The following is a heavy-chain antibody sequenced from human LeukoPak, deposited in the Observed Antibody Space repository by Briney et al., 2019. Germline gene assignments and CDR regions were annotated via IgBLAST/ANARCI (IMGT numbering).Heavy chain of an antibody. Sequence: GASVKVCCKASGYTFTGYYMNWVRQAPGQGLECMGWINSYSGFTKYAQKFHGRVTMTRDTSITTVYMDLTRLTSDDTPDHYCPRNFAMQGFDPWGKGTLVTVSS. J-gene: IGHJ5*02. V-gene: IGHV1-2*02. CDR2: INSYSGFT. CDR3: PRNFAMQGFDP. D-gene: IGHD2-2*01. CDR1: GYTFTGYY.